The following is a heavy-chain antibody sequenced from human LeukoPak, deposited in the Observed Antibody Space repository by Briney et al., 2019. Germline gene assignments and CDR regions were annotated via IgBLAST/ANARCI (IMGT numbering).Heavy chain of an antibody. CDR1: GFTFSSYS. J-gene: IGHJ4*02. Sequence: PGGSLRLFCAASGFTFSSYSMNWVRQAPGKGLEWVSYISSSSSTTYYADSVKGRFTISRDNAKNSLYLQMNSLRAEDTAVYYCARAIPIPFDYWGQGTLVTVSS. V-gene: IGHV3-48*01. CDR3: ARAIPIPFDY. CDR2: ISSSSSTT.